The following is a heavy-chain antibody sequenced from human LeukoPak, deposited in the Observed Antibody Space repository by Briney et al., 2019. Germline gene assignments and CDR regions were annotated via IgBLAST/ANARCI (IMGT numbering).Heavy chain of an antibody. Sequence: GGSLRLSCAASGFTFSKYWMHWVRQAPGKGLVWVSRIKGDGSHTIYADSVKGRFTISRDNAKNTLYLQMKSLRAKDTAVYYCVRDWDHFDFDSWGLGTLVTVSS. V-gene: IGHV3-74*01. CDR2: IKGDGSHT. CDR1: GFTFSKYW. J-gene: IGHJ5*01. CDR3: VRDWDHFDFDS. D-gene: IGHD3-9*01.